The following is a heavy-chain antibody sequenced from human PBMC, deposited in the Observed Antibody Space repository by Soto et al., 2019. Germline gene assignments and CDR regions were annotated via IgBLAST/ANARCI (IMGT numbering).Heavy chain of an antibody. CDR2: ISYDGSNK. CDR1: GFTFSSYA. J-gene: IGHJ6*02. Sequence: GGSLRLSCAASGFTFSSYAMHWVRQAPGKGLEWVAVISYDGSNKYYADSVKGRFTISRDNSKNTLYLQMNSLRAEDTAVYYCARDNANYYDSSGYTNGMDVWGQGTTVTVSS. V-gene: IGHV3-30*04. CDR3: ARDNANYYDSSGYTNGMDV. D-gene: IGHD3-22*01.